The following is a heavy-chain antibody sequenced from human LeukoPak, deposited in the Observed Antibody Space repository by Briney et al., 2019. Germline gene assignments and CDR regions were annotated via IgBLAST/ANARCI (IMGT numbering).Heavy chain of an antibody. V-gene: IGHV1-18*01. CDR1: GYTFTRYG. D-gene: IGHD3-22*01. CDR2: ISAYNGNT. Sequence: SVKVSCKASGYTFTRYGISWVRQAPGQGLEWMGWISAYNGNTNYAQKLQGRVTMTTATSTSTAYMELRSMRSADTAVDYCGRGPSVRGSGYYRIWGQGTMVTVSS. J-gene: IGHJ3*02. CDR3: GRGPSVRGSGYYRI.